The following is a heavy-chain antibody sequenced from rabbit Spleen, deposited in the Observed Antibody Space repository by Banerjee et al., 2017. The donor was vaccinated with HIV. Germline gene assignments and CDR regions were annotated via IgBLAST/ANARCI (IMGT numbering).Heavy chain of an antibody. J-gene: IGHJ6*01. CDR3: ARDGAGGTYFAL. CDR1: GFSLNNNYY. V-gene: IGHV1S45*01. D-gene: IGHD8-1*01. CDR2: IATGDRKYI. Sequence: QEQLVESGGGLVKPGGTLTLTCTASGFSLNNNYYMCWVRQAPGKGLEWIACIATGDRKYIYYASWAKGRFTISKTSSTTVTLQMTSLTAADTATYFCARDGAGGTYFALWGQGTLVTVS.